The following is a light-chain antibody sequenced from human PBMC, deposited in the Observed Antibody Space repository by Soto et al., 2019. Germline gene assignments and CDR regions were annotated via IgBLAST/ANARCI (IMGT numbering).Light chain of an antibody. CDR3: CSYAGSYTFV. J-gene: IGLJ1*01. Sequence: QSVLTQPRSVSGSPGQSVTISCTGTSSDVGGYHYVSWYQQHPGKAPKLMMYDVSKRPSGVPDRVSGSKSGNTASLTISGLEAEYEADYYCCSYAGSYTFVFGTGTKLTVL. CDR1: SSDVGGYHY. CDR2: DVS. V-gene: IGLV2-11*01.